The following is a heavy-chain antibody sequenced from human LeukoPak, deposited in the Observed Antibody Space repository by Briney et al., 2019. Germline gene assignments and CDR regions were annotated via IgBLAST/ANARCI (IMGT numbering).Heavy chain of an antibody. CDR2: IRPTDGST. CDR3: TRTINSWFDP. V-gene: IGHV1-46*01. D-gene: IGHD3-9*01. J-gene: IGHJ5*02. Sequence: ASVKISCKPSGYTFINHYIHWVRQAPGQGLEWTGVIRPTDGSTSYAQNFQGRLSMTSDTSTSTAYMELSSLRSEDTAIYYCTRTINSWFDPWGQGTPVSVSS. CDR1: GYTFINHY.